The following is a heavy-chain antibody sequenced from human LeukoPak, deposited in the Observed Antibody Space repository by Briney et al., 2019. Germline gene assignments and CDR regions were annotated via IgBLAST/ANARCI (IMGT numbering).Heavy chain of an antibody. CDR1: GYTFTSYD. V-gene: IGHV1-8*01. D-gene: IGHD1-26*01. Sequence: ASVKVSCKASGYTFTSYDINWVRQAPGQGLEWMGWMNTNSGNTGYAQKFQGRDTMTRNNSISTAYMELSSLRYEDTAVYYCARGFSSGSYSRFDPWGQGTLVTVSS. CDR3: ARGFSSGSYSRFDP. CDR2: MNTNSGNT. J-gene: IGHJ5*02.